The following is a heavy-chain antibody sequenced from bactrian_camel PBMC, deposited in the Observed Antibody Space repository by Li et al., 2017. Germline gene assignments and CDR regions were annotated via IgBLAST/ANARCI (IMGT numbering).Heavy chain of an antibody. Sequence: HVQLVESGGGLVRPGGSLRLSCAAAGITVTDKCMGWFRQAPGKEREGVAAIDPRYGRTFYAVSVKGRFTISKDNAKNTLYLQMNSLKPEDTDMYYCAADLYGAMRFHLFTCGMDSWGKGTQVTVS. CDR1: GITVTDKC. D-gene: IGHD6*01. V-gene: IGHV3S54*01. CDR2: IDPRYGRT. J-gene: IGHJ7*01.